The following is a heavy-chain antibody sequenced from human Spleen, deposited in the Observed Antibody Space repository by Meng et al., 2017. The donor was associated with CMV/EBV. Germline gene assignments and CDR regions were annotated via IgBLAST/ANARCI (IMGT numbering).Heavy chain of an antibody. Sequence: QVQLVESGXGGVQPXRSLRLSCAASGFTFSSYAMHWVRQAPGKGLEWVAVISYDGSNKYYADSVKGRFTISRDNSKNTLYLQMNSLRAEDTAVYYSASGDYGTDWGQGTLVTVSS. CDR2: ISYDGSNK. CDR1: GFTFSSYA. V-gene: IGHV3-30-3*01. CDR3: ASGDYGTD. D-gene: IGHD4-17*01. J-gene: IGHJ4*02.